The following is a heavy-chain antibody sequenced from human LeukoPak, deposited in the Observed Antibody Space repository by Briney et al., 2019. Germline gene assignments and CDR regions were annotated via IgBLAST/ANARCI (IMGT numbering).Heavy chain of an antibody. D-gene: IGHD5-18*01. CDR3: ARDGLGGYSYGFSWFDP. CDR1: GGSISSHY. V-gene: IGHV4-59*11. J-gene: IGHJ5*02. CDR2: IYYSGST. Sequence: SETLSLTCTVPGGSISSHYWSWIRQPPGKGLEWIGYIYYSGSTNYNPSLKSRVTISVDTSKNQFSLKLSSVTAADTAVYYCARDGLGGYSYGFSWFDPWGQGTLVTVSS.